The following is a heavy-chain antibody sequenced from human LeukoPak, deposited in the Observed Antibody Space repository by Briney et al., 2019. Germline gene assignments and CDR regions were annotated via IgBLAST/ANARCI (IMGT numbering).Heavy chain of an antibody. V-gene: IGHV1-18*04. Sequence: ASVKVSCKASGYTFTNYGISWVRQAPGQGLEWMSWISANNDETRYAQNFQGRVTMTTDTSTTTAYMELRSLRSDDTAVYYCARVPPSAHQVFSSDYWGQGTQVTVSS. CDR2: ISANNDET. D-gene: IGHD1-14*01. J-gene: IGHJ4*02. CDR1: GYTFTNYG. CDR3: ARVPPSAHQVFSSDY.